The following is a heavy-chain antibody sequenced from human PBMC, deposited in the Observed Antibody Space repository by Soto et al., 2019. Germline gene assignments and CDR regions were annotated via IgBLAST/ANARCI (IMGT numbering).Heavy chain of an antibody. Sequence: SETLSLTCSVSGDSISSSTYYWGWMRQPPGKGLEWIASFYYNGNTYYNPSLKSRVTIFVDTSKNQFSLELSSVTAADTALYYCARRHGLDIDAYYWGPGTQVTVS. CDR2: FYYNGNT. J-gene: IGHJ4*02. CDR1: GDSISSSTYY. D-gene: IGHD1-1*01. CDR3: ARRHGLDIDAYY. V-gene: IGHV4-39*01.